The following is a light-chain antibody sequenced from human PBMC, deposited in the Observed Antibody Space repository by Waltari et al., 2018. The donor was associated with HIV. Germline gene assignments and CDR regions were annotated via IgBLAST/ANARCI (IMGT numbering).Light chain of an antibody. CDR3: QTWGTGIRV. J-gene: IGLJ2*01. V-gene: IGLV4-69*01. CDR2: LNSDGSH. Sequence: QLVLTQSPSASASLGASVKLTCTLSSGHSSYAIAWHQQQPEKGPRYLMKLNSDGSHSKGDGFPDGFSGSSSGAERYLTISSLQSEDEADYCCQTWGTGIRVFGGGTKLTVL. CDR1: SGHSSYA.